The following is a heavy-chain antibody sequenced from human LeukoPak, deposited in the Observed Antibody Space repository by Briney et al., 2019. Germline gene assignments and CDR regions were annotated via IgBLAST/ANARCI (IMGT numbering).Heavy chain of an antibody. V-gene: IGHV3-33*08. J-gene: IGHJ5*02. CDR3: ARDVHGSGKNWFDP. Sequence: GGSLRLSCAASGFTFSSYAMSWVRQAPGKGLEWVSGIWYDGRNSYYADPVKGRFTISRDNSNNTLYLQMNSLRAEDTAVYYCARDVHGSGKNWFDPWGQGTLVIVSS. CDR2: IWYDGRNS. CDR1: GFTFSSYA. D-gene: IGHD3-10*01.